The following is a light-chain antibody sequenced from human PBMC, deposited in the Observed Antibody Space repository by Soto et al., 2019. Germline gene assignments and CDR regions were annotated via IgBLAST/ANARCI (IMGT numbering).Light chain of an antibody. CDR1: QSVLYSSNNKNY. J-gene: IGKJ1*01. CDR2: WAS. Sequence: DIVMTQSPDSLAVSLGERATINCKSSQSVLYSSNNKNYLAWFQQKPGQPPKLLIYWASTRESGVPDRFSGSGSGTDFTLTISRLQAEDGAVYYCQQYCSTPPTFGQGTKVEIK. CDR3: QQYCSTPPT. V-gene: IGKV4-1*01.